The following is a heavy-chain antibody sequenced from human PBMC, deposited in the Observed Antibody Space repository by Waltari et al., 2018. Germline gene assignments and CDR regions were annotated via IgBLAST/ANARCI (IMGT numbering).Heavy chain of an antibody. CDR2: INPSGGST. CDR1: GYTFTSYY. D-gene: IGHD6-19*01. V-gene: IGHV1-46*01. CDR3: AREPGRIAVARGAFDI. Sequence: QVQLVQSGAEVKKPGASVKVSCKASGYTFTSYYMHWVRQAPGQGLEWMGIINPSGGSTRYGQKFQGRVTMTRDTSTSTVYMELSSLRSEDTAVYYCAREPGRIAVARGAFDIWGQGTMVTVSS. J-gene: IGHJ3*02.